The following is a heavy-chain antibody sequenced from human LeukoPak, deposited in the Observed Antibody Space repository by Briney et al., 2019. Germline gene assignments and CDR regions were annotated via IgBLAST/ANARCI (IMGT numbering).Heavy chain of an antibody. D-gene: IGHD3-3*01. J-gene: IGHJ4*02. CDR1: GDYLSSSSYY. CDR3: ARHLWSEYHKFDY. V-gene: IGHV4-39*07. CDR2: IYHSVRT. Sequence: SETLSLTCAVSGDYLSSSSYYWGWIRQSPGTGLEWTGDIYHSVRTYYNPSLKSRVTISVDRSKNQFSLKLSSVTAADTAVYYCARHLWSEYHKFDYWGQGTLVTVSS.